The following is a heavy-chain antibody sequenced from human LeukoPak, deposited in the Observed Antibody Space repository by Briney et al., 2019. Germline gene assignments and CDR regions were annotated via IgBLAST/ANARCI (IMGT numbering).Heavy chain of an antibody. Sequence: SETLSLTCAVYGGSFSGYYWSWIRQPPGKGLEWIGEINHSGSTNYNPSHKSRVTISVGTSKNQFSLKLSSVTAADTAVYYCARGRYGSGKPYYFDYWGQGTLVTVSS. D-gene: IGHD3-10*01. V-gene: IGHV4-34*01. CDR3: ARGRYGSGKPYYFDY. J-gene: IGHJ4*02. CDR1: GGSFSGYY. CDR2: INHSGST.